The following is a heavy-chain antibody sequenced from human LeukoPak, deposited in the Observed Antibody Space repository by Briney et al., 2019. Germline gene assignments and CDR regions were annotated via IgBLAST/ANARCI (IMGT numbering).Heavy chain of an antibody. CDR3: ARDPEGAAGTDQFDY. J-gene: IGHJ4*02. V-gene: IGHV1-69*05. D-gene: IGHD6-13*01. Sequence: SVKVSCKASGGTFSSYAISWVRQAPGQGLEWMGGIIPIFGTANYAQKFQGRVTMTRDTSTSTVYMELSSLRSEDTAVYYCARDPEGAAGTDQFDYWGQGTLVTVSS. CDR2: IIPIFGTA. CDR1: GGTFSSYA.